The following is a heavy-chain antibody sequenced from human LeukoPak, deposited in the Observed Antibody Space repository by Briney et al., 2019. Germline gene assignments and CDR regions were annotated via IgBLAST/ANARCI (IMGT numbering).Heavy chain of an antibody. CDR2: IYYSGST. CDR1: GGSISSYY. Sequence: PSETLSLTCTVSGGSISSYYWSWIRQPPGKGLEWIGYIYYSGSTNYNPPLKSRVTISVDTSKNQFSLKLSSVAAADTAVYYCAREGIVGATFDAFDIWGQGTMVTVSS. V-gene: IGHV4-59*12. J-gene: IGHJ3*02. CDR3: AREGIVGATFDAFDI. D-gene: IGHD1-26*01.